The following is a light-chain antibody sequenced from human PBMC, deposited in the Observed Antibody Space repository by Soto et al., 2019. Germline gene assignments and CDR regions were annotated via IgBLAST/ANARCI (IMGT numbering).Light chain of an antibody. CDR2: SDN. V-gene: IGLV1-44*01. CDR3: AAWDDSLNGGV. J-gene: IGLJ3*02. CDR1: SSNIGSNT. Sequence: QSVLTQPPSASGTPRQRVTISCSGSSSNIGSNTVNWYQQLPGTAPKVLIYSDNQRPSGVPDRFSGSKSGTSASLAISGLQSEDEADYYCAAWDDSLNGGVFGGGTKLTVL.